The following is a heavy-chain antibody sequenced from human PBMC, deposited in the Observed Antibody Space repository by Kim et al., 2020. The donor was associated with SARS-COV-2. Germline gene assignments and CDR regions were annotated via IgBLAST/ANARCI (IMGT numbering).Heavy chain of an antibody. V-gene: IGHV3-33*06. Sequence: GGSLRLSCVASGFSFSSYGMHWVRQAPGKGLEWVAVIWSNGINKNYVDSVKGRFTISRDTYMNTLYLEMNNLRGEDTALYYCAKDIASWTPGHWGQGTLVTVSS. J-gene: IGHJ4*02. CDR3: AKDIASWTPGH. CDR2: IWSNGINK. CDR1: GFSFSSYG. D-gene: IGHD2-2*01.